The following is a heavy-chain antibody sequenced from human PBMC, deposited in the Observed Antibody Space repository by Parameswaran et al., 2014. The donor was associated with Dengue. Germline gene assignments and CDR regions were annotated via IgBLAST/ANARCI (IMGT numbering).Heavy chain of an antibody. V-gene: IGHV1-2*02. CDR3: ARGHMIVVGAPRNPSRSYDY. CDR2: INPNSGGT. Sequence: WVRQAPGQGLEWMGWINPNSGGTNYAQKFQGRVTMTRDTSISTAYMELSRLRSDDTAVYYCARGHMIVVGAPRNPSRSYDYWGQGTLVTVSS. D-gene: IGHD3-22*01. J-gene: IGHJ4*02.